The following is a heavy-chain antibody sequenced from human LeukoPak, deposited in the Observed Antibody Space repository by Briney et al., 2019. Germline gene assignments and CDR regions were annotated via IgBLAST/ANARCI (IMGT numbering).Heavy chain of an antibody. J-gene: IGHJ5*02. Sequence: QTGGSLRLSCAASGFTFSSCAMHWVRQAPGKGLEWVAVISYDGSNKYYADSVKGRFTISRDNSKNTLYLQMNSLRAEDAAVYYCARGASIFGVVRLDPWGQGTLVTVSS. D-gene: IGHD3-3*01. CDR3: ARGASIFGVVRLDP. CDR1: GFTFSSCA. CDR2: ISYDGSNK. V-gene: IGHV3-30-3*01.